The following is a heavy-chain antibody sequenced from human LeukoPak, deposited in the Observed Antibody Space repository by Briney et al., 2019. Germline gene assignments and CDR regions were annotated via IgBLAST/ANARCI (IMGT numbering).Heavy chain of an antibody. CDR3: AKGVTRYPGY. V-gene: IGHV3-23*01. CDR2: ISGSGGST. Sequence: QPGGSLRLSCAPSGFPLSSYAMSWVRQPPGRGLEWVSAISGSGGSTYYADSVKGRFTISRDNSKNTLYLQMNSLRAEDTAVYYCAKGVTRYPGYWGQGTLVTVSS. CDR1: GFPLSSYA. J-gene: IGHJ4*02. D-gene: IGHD3-9*01.